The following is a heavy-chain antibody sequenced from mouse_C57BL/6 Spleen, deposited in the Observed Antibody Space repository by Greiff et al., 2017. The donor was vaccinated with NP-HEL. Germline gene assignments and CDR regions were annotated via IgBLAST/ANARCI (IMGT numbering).Heavy chain of an antibody. D-gene: IGHD4-1*01. CDR3: ARRGLGGYYFDY. CDR2: ISNLAYSI. V-gene: IGHV5-15*01. CDR1: GFTFSDYG. Sequence: EVQLVESGGGLVQPGGSLKLSCAASGFTFSDYGMAWVRQAPRKGPEWVAFISNLAYSIYYADTVTGRFTISRENAKNTLYLEMSSLRSEDTAMYYCARRGLGGYYFDYWGQGTTLTVSS. J-gene: IGHJ2*01.